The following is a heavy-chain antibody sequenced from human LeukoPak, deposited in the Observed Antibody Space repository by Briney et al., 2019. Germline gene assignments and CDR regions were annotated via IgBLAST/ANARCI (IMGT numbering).Heavy chain of an antibody. CDR3: ARWGIVGHDAFDL. Sequence: GGSLRLSCAASGFIFSKYGMHWVRQAPGRGLEWLALIRHDGNEEWYVDSVRGRFTISRDNSKNTVFLQMNSLRADDTAVYYCARWGIVGHDAFDLWDQGTMVTVSS. V-gene: IGHV3-33*01. CDR2: IRHDGNEE. CDR1: GFIFSKYG. D-gene: IGHD3-22*01. J-gene: IGHJ3*01.